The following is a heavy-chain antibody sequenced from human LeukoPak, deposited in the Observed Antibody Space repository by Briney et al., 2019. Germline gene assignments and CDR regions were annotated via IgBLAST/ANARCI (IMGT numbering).Heavy chain of an antibody. Sequence: ASVKVSCKASGYTFTGYYMHWVRQAPGQGLEWMGWINPNSGGTNYAQKFQGRVTMTRDTSISTAYMELSRLRSDDTAVYYCAAGGYCSSTSCYLDYYGMDVWGQGTTVTVSS. V-gene: IGHV1-2*02. CDR1: GYTFTGYY. J-gene: IGHJ6*02. D-gene: IGHD2-2*01. CDR2: INPNSGGT. CDR3: AAGGYCSSTSCYLDYYGMDV.